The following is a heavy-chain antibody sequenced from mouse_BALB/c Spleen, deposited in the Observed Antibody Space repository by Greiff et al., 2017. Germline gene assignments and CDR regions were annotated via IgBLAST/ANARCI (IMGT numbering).Heavy chain of an antibody. D-gene: IGHD1-1*01. V-gene: IGHV1S81*02. CDR2: INPSNGGT. Sequence: QVQLQQSGAELVKPGASVKLSCKASGYTFTSYYMYWVKQRPGQGLEWIGEINPSNGGTNFNEKFKSKATLTVDKSSSTAYMQLSSLTSEDSAVYYCARRVYYYGSEDYWGQGTTLTVSS. CDR3: ARRVYYYGSEDY. CDR1: GYTFTSYY. J-gene: IGHJ2*01.